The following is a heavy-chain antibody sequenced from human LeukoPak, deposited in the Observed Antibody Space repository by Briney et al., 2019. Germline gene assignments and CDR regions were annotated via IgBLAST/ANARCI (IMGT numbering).Heavy chain of an antibody. D-gene: IGHD4-17*01. Sequence: KPSETLSLTCTVSGGSISSYYWSWIRQPPGKGLEWIGYIYYSGGTNYNPSLKSRVTISVDTSKNQFSLKLSSVTAADTAVYYCARVGPSTVTPHRVFWFDPWGQGTLVTVSS. V-gene: IGHV4-59*01. CDR1: GGSISSYY. CDR3: ARVGPSTVTPHRVFWFDP. J-gene: IGHJ5*02. CDR2: IYYSGGT.